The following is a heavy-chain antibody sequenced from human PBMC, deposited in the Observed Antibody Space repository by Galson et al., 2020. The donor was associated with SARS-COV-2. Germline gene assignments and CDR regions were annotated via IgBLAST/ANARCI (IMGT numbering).Heavy chain of an antibody. CDR1: GFTFSSYD. J-gene: IGHJ5*02. V-gene: IGHV3-30*14. Sequence: GESLKISCTASGFTFSSYDMHWVRQAPGKGLEWVALISYDGTKQHYADAVKGRFTVSRDNAKSTVYFDMKSLRHEDTAVYYCARDFSSVSGVIALGSWGLGTLVTVAS. CDR2: ISYDGTKQ. D-gene: IGHD2-21*01. CDR3: ARDFSSVSGVIALGS.